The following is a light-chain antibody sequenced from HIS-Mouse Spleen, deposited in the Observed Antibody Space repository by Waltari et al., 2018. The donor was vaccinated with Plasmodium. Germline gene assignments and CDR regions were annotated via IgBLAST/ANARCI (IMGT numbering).Light chain of an antibody. CDR2: GAS. Sequence: EIVMTQSPATLSVSPGDRATLPFRASQSVSSNLAWYQQKPGQAPRPLIYGASTRATGIPARFSGSGSGTEFTLTISSMQSEDFVVYYCQKYNNWPLTFGGGTKVEIK. CDR3: QKYNNWPLT. J-gene: IGKJ4*01. CDR1: QSVSSN. V-gene: IGKV3-15*01.